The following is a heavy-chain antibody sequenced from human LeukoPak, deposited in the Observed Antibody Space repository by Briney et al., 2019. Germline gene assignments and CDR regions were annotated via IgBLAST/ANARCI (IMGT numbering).Heavy chain of an antibody. D-gene: IGHD5-12*01. CDR2: MNPNSGNT. J-gene: IGHJ4*02. CDR1: GYTFTSYD. CDR3: ARKSDGGYVLDY. V-gene: IGHV1-8*01. Sequence: ASVKVSCKASGYTFTSYDINWVRQATGQGLEWMGWMNPNSGNTGYAQKFQGRVTMTRDTSTSTVYMELSSLRSEDTAVYYCARKSDGGYVLDYWGQGTLVTVSS.